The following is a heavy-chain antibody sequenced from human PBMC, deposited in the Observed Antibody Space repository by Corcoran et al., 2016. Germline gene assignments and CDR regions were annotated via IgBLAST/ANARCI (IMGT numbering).Heavy chain of an antibody. CDR3: ASKYSSGWYRSPPHYFDY. J-gene: IGHJ4*02. CDR2: IYYSGST. D-gene: IGHD6-19*01. V-gene: IGHV4-39*07. Sequence: QLQLQESGPGLVKPSETLSLTCTVSGGSISSSSYYWGWIRQPPGKGLEWIGSIYYSGSTYYNPSLKSRVTISVDTSKNQFSLKLSSVTAADTAVYYCASKYSSGWYRSPPHYFDYWGQGTLVTVSS. CDR1: GGSISSSSYY.